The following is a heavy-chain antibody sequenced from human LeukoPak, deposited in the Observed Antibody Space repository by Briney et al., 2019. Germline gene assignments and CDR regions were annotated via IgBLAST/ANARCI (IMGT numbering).Heavy chain of an antibody. CDR2: IKNDGTVK. V-gene: IGHV3-7*01. CDR3: AKDSYSKGDY. D-gene: IGHD6-13*01. J-gene: IGHJ4*02. CDR1: GFTFSYHW. Sequence: GGSLRLSCAASGFTFSYHWMTWVRQAPGKGLEWVANIKNDGTVKNYVDSVKGRFTISRDNAKNSLYLQMNRLRAEDTAVYYCAKDSYSKGDYWGQGGLVTVSS.